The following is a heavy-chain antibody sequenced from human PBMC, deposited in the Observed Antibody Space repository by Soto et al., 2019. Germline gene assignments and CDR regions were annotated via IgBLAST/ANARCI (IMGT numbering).Heavy chain of an antibody. V-gene: IGHV3-23*01. J-gene: IGHJ4*02. CDR1: GFTFSSYA. Sequence: GGSLRLSCAASGFTFSSYAMGWVRQGPGKGLEWVAVVSIGGSTHYADSVRGRFTISRDNSKNTLSPQMNSLTAEDTAVYFCAKRRGAGGHFDYWGQGALVTVSS. D-gene: IGHD2-15*01. CDR2: VSIGGST. CDR3: AKRRGAGGHFDY.